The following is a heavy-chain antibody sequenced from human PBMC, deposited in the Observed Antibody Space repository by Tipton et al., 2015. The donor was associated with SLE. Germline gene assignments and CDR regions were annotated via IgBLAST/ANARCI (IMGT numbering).Heavy chain of an antibody. CDR2: IYYSGST. Sequence: TLSLTCTVSGGSVTSSSYYWGWIRQPPGKGLEWIGSIYYSGSTYYNPSLKSRVTISVDTSKNQFSLKLSSVTAADTAVYYCARFSVYGGYYYGMDVWGQGTTVAVSS. V-gene: IGHV4-39*01. D-gene: IGHD2-8*01. J-gene: IGHJ6*02. CDR1: GGSVTSSSYY. CDR3: ARFSVYGGYYYGMDV.